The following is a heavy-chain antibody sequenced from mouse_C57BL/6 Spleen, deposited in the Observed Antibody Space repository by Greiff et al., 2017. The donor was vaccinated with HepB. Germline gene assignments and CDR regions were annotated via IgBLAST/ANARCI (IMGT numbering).Heavy chain of an antibody. V-gene: IGHV1-7*01. Sequence: VKLQESGAELAKPGASVKLSCKASGYTFTSYWMHWVKQRPGQGLEWIGYINPSSGYTKYNQKFKDKATLTADKSSSTAYMQLSSLTYEDSAVYYCARFPYYYGSSYVDWYFDVWGTGTTVTVSS. CDR3: ARFPYYYGSSYVDWYFDV. CDR1: GYTFTSYW. J-gene: IGHJ1*03. CDR2: INPSSGYT. D-gene: IGHD1-1*01.